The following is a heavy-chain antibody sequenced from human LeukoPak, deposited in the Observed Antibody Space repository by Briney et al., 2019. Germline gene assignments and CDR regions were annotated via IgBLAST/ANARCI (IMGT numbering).Heavy chain of an antibody. D-gene: IGHD3-22*01. CDR1: GFTFSSYS. Sequence: PGGSLRLSCAASGFTFSSYSMNWVRQAPGKGLEWVSSISSSSSYIYYADSVKGRFTISRDNAKNSLYLQMNSLRAEDTAVYCCARVMLPYYDSSGYCFGYWGQGTLVIVSS. CDR3: ARVMLPYYDSSGYCFGY. V-gene: IGHV3-21*01. J-gene: IGHJ4*02. CDR2: ISSSSSYI.